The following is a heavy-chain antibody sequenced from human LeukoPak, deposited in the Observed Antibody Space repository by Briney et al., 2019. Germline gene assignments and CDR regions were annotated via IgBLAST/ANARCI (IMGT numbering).Heavy chain of an antibody. D-gene: IGHD1-26*01. CDR3: AKFMGALDS. Sequence: GGSLRLSCAASGFTFNNFAMSWVRQAPGKGLEWVSGIRGSDDTTYYADSVEGRFTISRDNSNNIVYLQMGSLRADDTAVYYCAKFMGALDSWGQGTLVTVSS. J-gene: IGHJ4*02. V-gene: IGHV3-23*01. CDR2: IRGSDDTT. CDR1: GFTFNNFA.